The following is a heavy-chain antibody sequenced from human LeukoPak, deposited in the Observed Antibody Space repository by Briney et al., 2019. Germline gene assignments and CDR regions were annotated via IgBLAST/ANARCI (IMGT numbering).Heavy chain of an antibody. CDR2: TRYDGTNK. Sequence: GGSLRLSCAASGFTFSSYGMHWVRQAPGKGLEWVAFTRYDGTNKYYADSVKGRFTISRDNSKNTLYLQMNSLRAEDTAVYYCAKDADIVVVPAAQGYFDYWGQGTLVTVSS. V-gene: IGHV3-30*02. J-gene: IGHJ4*02. D-gene: IGHD2-2*01. CDR1: GFTFSSYG. CDR3: AKDADIVVVPAAQGYFDY.